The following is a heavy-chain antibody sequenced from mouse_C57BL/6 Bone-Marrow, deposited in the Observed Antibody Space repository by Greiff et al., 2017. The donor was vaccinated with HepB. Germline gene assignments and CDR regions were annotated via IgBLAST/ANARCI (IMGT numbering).Heavy chain of an antibody. CDR1: GFTFSDYY. CDR3: ARHGDDGYYMDY. Sequence: EVQVVESGGGLVQPGGSLKLSCAASGFTFSDYYMYWVRQTPEKRLEWVAYISNGGGSTYYPDTVKGRFTISRDNAKNTLYLQMSRLKSEDTAMYYCARHGDDGYYMDYWGQGTSVTVSS. CDR2: ISNGGGST. V-gene: IGHV5-12*01. D-gene: IGHD2-3*01. J-gene: IGHJ4*01.